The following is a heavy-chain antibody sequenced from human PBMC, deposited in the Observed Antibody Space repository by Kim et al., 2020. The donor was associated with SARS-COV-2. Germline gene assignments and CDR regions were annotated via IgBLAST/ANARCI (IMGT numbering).Heavy chain of an antibody. D-gene: IGHD3-3*01. CDR2: ISWNSGSI. J-gene: IGHJ3*02. Sequence: GGSLRLSCAASGFTFDDHAMHWVRQAPGKGLEWVSGISWNSGSIGYADSVKGRFTISRDNAKNSLYLQMNSLRAEDTALYYCAKDQIFGVVMTSGAFDIWGQGTMVTVSS. CDR3: AKDQIFGVVMTSGAFDI. V-gene: IGHV3-9*01. CDR1: GFTFDDHA.